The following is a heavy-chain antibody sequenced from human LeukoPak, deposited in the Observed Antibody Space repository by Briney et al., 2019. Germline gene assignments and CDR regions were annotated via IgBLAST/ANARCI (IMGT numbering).Heavy chain of an antibody. CDR2: VSAYNGNT. D-gene: IGHD3-3*01. Sequence: VSVTVSCKASGYTFTNFAISWVRQAPGQGLEWMGWVSAYNGNTNYAQKFQGRVSMTTDTSTSTPYMDLRSLRSDDTAVYYCARGEGIFFDYWGQGTLVTVSS. J-gene: IGHJ4*02. V-gene: IGHV1-18*01. CDR3: ARGEGIFFDY. CDR1: GYTFTNFA.